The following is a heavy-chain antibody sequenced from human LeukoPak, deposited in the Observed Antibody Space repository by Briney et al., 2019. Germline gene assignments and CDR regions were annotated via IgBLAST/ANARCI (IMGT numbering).Heavy chain of an antibody. J-gene: IGHJ6*02. Sequence: GGSLRLSCAASGFTFSSYAMSWVRQAPGKGLEWVSAISGSGGSTYYADSVKGRFTISRDNAKNSLYLQMNSLRAEDTAVYYCARRPDVVVVAGQYYYYYYGMDVWGQGTTVTVSS. D-gene: IGHD2-15*01. V-gene: IGHV3-23*01. CDR1: GFTFSSYA. CDR3: ARRPDVVVVAGQYYYYYYGMDV. CDR2: ISGSGGST.